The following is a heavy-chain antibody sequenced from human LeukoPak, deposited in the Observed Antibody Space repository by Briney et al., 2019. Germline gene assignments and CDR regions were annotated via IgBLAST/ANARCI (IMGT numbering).Heavy chain of an antibody. CDR3: ARETRNYYDSTGYYLIDY. J-gene: IGHJ4*02. D-gene: IGHD3-22*01. V-gene: IGHV4-59*08. CDR1: GVSISNYY. Sequence: PSETLSLTCTVSGVSISNYYWSWIRQPPGKGLEWIGYIYYSGSTNYNPSLKSRVTISVDTSKNQFSLKLTSVTAADTAVYYCARETRNYYDSTGYYLIDYWGQGTLVTVSS. CDR2: IYYSGST.